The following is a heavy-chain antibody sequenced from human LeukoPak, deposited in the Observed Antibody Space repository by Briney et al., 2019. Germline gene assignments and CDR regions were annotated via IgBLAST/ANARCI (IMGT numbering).Heavy chain of an antibody. D-gene: IGHD3-9*01. V-gene: IGHV4-59*01. CDR1: GGSISSYY. J-gene: IGHJ6*02. CDR3: ARDAYDILTGYYDLMDV. CDR2: IYYSGST. Sequence: SETLSLTCTVSGGSISSYYWSWTRQPPGKGLEWIGYIYYSGSTNYNPSLKSRVTISVDTSKNQFSLKLSSVTAADTAVYYCARDAYDILTGYYDLMDVWGQGTTVTVSS.